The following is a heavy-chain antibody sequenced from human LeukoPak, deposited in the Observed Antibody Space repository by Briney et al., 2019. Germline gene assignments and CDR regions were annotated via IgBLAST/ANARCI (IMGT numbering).Heavy chain of an antibody. J-gene: IGHJ5*02. Sequence: SETLSLTCTVSGGSISGSDYYWAWLRQPPGKGLEWFGTIYYSGTSYYNPSLESRVAMSVDTSKNQFSLKLRSVTAADTAVYYFASQYSADDFSYDNEFDPWGQGTLVTVSS. V-gene: IGHV4-39*01. CDR2: IYYSGTS. D-gene: IGHD5-12*01. CDR3: ASQYSADDFSYDNEFDP. CDR1: GGSISGSDYY.